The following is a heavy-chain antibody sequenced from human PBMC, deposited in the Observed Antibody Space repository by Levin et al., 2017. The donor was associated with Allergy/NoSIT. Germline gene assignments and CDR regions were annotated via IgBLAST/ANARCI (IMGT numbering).Heavy chain of an antibody. CDR3: ARDSAVVVPAANDY. D-gene: IGHD2-2*01. CDR1: GFTFSTYS. Sequence: GGSLRLSCAASGFTFSTYSMNWVRQAPGKGLEWVSYISSSSSTIYYADSVKGRFTISRDNARSSLYLQMNSLRAEDTAVYYCARDSAVVVPAANDYWGQGTLVTVSS. CDR2: ISSSSSTI. V-gene: IGHV3-48*01. J-gene: IGHJ4*02.